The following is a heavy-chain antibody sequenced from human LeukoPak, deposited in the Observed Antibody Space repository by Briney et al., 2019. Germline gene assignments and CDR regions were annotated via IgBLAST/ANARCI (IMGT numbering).Heavy chain of an antibody. D-gene: IGHD4-11*01. V-gene: IGHV3-48*01. CDR2: INSRSDTI. CDR1: GFTFRDYN. J-gene: IGHJ4*02. CDR3: AKDLPTTRSWGVGNYFDY. Sequence: GGSLRLSCSASGFTFRDYNMNWVRHAPGKGLEWVSFINSRSDTIYYADSVKGRFTISRDNAKSSMYLQMNSLRAEDTAVYYCAKDLPTTRSWGVGNYFDYWGQGTLVTVSS.